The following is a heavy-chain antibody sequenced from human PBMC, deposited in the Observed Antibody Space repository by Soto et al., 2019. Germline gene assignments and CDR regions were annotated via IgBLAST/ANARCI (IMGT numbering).Heavy chain of an antibody. D-gene: IGHD3-10*01. CDR1: GGSISSSNYY. CDR3: ARYSGGFGDSDF. J-gene: IGHJ4*02. CDR2: IYSSGSS. V-gene: IGHV4-30-4*01. Sequence: QVQLQESGPGLVKPSQTLALTCTVSGGSISSSNYYWIWIRQPPGKGLEWIGYIYSSGSSYYNPSRESRVTISVDTSKNQFSLELSSVTAADTAVYYCARYSGGFGDSDFWGPGTLVTVSS.